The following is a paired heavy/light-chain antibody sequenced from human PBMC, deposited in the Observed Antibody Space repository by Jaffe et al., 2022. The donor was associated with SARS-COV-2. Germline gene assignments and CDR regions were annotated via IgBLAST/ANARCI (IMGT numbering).Light chain of an antibody. Sequence: EIVMTQSPATLSVSPGERATLSCRASQSVISNLAWYQQKPGQAPRLLIYGASTRATGIPARFSGSGSGTEFTLTISSLQSEDFAVYYCQQYNNWPRTFGQGTKVEIK. V-gene: IGKV3-15*01. CDR1: QSVISN. CDR2: GAS. J-gene: IGKJ1*01. CDR3: QQYNNWPRT.
Heavy chain of an antibody. Sequence: QVQLVESGGGLVKPGGSLRLSCAASGFTFSDYYMSWIRQAPGKGLEWVSYISSSSSYINNADSVKGRFTSSRDNAKNSLYLQMNSLRAEDTAVYYCARDSGSGSYFHAFDIWGQGTMVTVSS. D-gene: IGHD3-10*01. CDR1: GFTFSDYY. J-gene: IGHJ3*02. CDR3: ARDSGSGSYFHAFDI. V-gene: IGHV3-11*06. CDR2: ISSSSSYI.